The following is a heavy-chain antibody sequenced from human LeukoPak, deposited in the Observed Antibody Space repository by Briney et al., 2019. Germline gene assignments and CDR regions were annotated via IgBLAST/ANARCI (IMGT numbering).Heavy chain of an antibody. CDR3: ARRDGYNGYYYYMDV. V-gene: IGHV4-59*08. CDR2: IYYTGST. D-gene: IGHD5-24*01. Sequence: SETLSLTCTVSGGSISGYYWSWIRQSPEKGLESLGYIYYTGSTNYNPSLKSRVTISVDTSKNQFSLKLNSVTAADTAVYYCARRDGYNGYYYYMDVWGKGTTVTVSS. J-gene: IGHJ6*03. CDR1: GGSISGYY.